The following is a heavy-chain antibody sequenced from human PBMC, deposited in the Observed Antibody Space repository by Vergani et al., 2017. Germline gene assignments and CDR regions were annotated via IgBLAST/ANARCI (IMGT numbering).Heavy chain of an antibody. D-gene: IGHD2-21*01. V-gene: IGHV3-23*04. J-gene: IGHJ6*02. Sequence: VQLVESGGGVVQPGGSLRLSCAASGFTFTNYGMHWVRLAPGKGLQWVSAISGSGGNTFYTDSVKGRFTISRDNSKDTLYLQMNSLRVEDTAIYYCAKARDPNCKGGNCYSYYYGLDLWGQGTTVTVSS. CDR2: ISGSGGNT. CDR1: GFTFTNYG. CDR3: AKARDPNCKGGNCYSYYYGLDL.